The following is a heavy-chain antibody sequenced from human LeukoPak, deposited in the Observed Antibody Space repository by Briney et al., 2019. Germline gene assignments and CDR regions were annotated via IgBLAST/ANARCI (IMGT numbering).Heavy chain of an antibody. Sequence: PGGSLRLSCAASGFTFSSYGMHWVRQAPGKGLEWVAFIRYDGSNKYYADSVKGRFTISRDNSKNTLYLQMNSLRAEDTAVYYCAKDSSSTSVGYFQHWGQGTLVTVSS. CDR3: AKDSSSTSVGYFQH. CDR1: GFTFSSYG. J-gene: IGHJ1*01. D-gene: IGHD2-2*01. CDR2: IRYDGSNK. V-gene: IGHV3-30*02.